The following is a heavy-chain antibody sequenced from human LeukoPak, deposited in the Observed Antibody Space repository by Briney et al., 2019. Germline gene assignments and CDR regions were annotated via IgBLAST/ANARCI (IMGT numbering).Heavy chain of an antibody. CDR3: ARVGPIMIVVDDAFDI. Sequence: SVTVSCKASGGTFSSYAISWVRQAPGQGREWMGRIIPILGIANYAQKFQGRVTITADKSTSTAYMELSSLRSEDTAVYYCARVGPIMIVVDDAFDIWGQGTMVTVSS. J-gene: IGHJ3*02. CDR2: IIPILGIA. V-gene: IGHV1-69*04. CDR1: GGTFSSYA. D-gene: IGHD3-22*01.